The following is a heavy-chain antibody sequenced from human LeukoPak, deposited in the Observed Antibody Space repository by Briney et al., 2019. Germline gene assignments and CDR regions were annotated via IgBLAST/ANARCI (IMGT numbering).Heavy chain of an antibody. J-gene: IGHJ4*02. Sequence: GGSLRLSWAASGFTFRNYGMIWVRQARGKGGGWVSGISGGVDPTNYADSVKGRFTISRDNSTKPLSVQMTSLRPDDTAVYYCAKDHYVASSDYAGMGSDSWGQGTLVTVSS. CDR2: ISGGVDPT. D-gene: IGHD3-22*01. V-gene: IGHV3-23*01. CDR3: AKDHYVASSDYAGMGSDS. CDR1: GFTFRNYG.